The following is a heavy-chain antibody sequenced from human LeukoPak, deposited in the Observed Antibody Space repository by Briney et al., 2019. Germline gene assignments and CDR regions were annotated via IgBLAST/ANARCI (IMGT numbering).Heavy chain of an antibody. CDR1: GGSISSGSYY. CDR3: ARGCSSTSCYGSFDY. CDR2: IYTSGST. J-gene: IGHJ4*02. V-gene: IGHV4-61*02. Sequence: SETLSLTCTVSGGSISSGSYYWSWIRQPAGKGLEWIGRIYTSGSTNYNPSLKSRVTMSVDTSKNQFSLKLSSVTAADTAVYYCARGCSSTSCYGSFDYWGQGTLVTVSS. D-gene: IGHD2-2*01.